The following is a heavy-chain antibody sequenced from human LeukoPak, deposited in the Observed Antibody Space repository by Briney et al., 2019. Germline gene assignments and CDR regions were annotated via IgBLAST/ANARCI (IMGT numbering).Heavy chain of an antibody. Sequence: GGSLRLSCAASGXTFSSYSMNWVRQAPGKGLEWVSSISSSSSYIYYADSVKGRFTISRDNAKNSLYLQMNSLRAEDTAIYYCARGRYSSGWPGGYWGQGTLVTVSS. V-gene: IGHV3-21*01. CDR1: GXTFSSYS. D-gene: IGHD6-19*01. J-gene: IGHJ4*02. CDR2: ISSSSSYI. CDR3: ARGRYSSGWPGGY.